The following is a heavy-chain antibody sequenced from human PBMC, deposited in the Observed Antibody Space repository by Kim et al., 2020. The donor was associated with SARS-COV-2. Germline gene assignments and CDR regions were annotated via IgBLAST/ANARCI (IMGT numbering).Heavy chain of an antibody. CDR3: VRGPLDTVTLQPVFDH. CDR1: GGSVSGGDFF. Sequence: SETLSLTCTVSGGSVSGGDFFWNWLRQPPGKAPEWIAYIYSNGFTQYNPSLKSRVTISIDKSKSQFSLRLTSVTAADSGVYYCVRGPLDTVTLQPVFDH. V-gene: IGHV4-61*08. J-gene: IGHJ4*01. D-gene: IGHD2-2*01. CDR2: IYSNGFT.